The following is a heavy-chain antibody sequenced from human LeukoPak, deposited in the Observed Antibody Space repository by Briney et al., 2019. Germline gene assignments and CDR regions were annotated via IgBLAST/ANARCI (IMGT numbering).Heavy chain of an antibody. CDR1: GFTFSSYA. Sequence: QPGGSLRLSCAASGFTFSSYAMSWVRQAPGKGLEWVSYISSSGTTIYYADSVKGRFTISRDNAKNSLYLQMNSLRAEDTAVYYCARRRDSGSLQHFDYWGQGTLVTVSS. V-gene: IGHV3-48*04. CDR2: ISSSGTTI. D-gene: IGHD1-26*01. J-gene: IGHJ4*02. CDR3: ARRRDSGSLQHFDY.